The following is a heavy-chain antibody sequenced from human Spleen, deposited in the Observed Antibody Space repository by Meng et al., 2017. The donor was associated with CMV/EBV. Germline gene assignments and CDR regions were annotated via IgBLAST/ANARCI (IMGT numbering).Heavy chain of an antibody. V-gene: IGHV3-21*01. CDR1: GSTFSTYD. CDR2: ISSGSSYI. J-gene: IGHJ3*02. D-gene: IGHD2/OR15-2a*01. CDR3: AKLESPIVYEKIFDI. Sequence: GGSLRLSCAASGSTFSTYDMNWVRQAPGKGLEWVSSISSGSSYIYYADSVKGRFTISRDNAKNSLYLQMYSLRAEDTAVYYCAKLESPIVYEKIFDIWGQGTMVTVSS.